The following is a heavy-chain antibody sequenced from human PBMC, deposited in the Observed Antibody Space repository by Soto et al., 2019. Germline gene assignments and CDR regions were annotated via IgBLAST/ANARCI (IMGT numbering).Heavy chain of an antibody. CDR2: ITASGGTT. D-gene: IGHD2-2*01. CDR1: GFTFSSYA. Sequence: GGSLRLSCAASGFTFSSYAMNWVRQAPGKGLEWVSAITASGGTTFYADSVKGRFTISRDNSKNTLYLQMNSLRAEDTAVYYCARTYCSNTVCPHDRWGQGTLVTVSS. V-gene: IGHV3-23*01. J-gene: IGHJ1*01. CDR3: ARTYCSNTVCPHDR.